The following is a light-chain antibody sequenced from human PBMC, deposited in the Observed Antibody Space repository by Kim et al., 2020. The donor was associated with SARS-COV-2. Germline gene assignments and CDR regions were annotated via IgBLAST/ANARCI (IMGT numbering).Light chain of an antibody. CDR1: QDISYD. CDR2: AAS. V-gene: IGKV1-6*02. J-gene: IGKJ1*01. CDR3: LQDHNYPRT. Sequence: ASVGERVTITCRASQDISYDLGWFQQKPGWAPKLLIYAASKLQSGVPSRFSGSGSGTDFTLTISSLQPEDFATYYCLQDHNYPRTFGQGTKVDIK.